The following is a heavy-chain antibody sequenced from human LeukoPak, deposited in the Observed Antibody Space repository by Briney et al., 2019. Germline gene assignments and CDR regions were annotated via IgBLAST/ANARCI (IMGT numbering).Heavy chain of an antibody. V-gene: IGHV1-58*02. CDR1: GFTFTSSA. D-gene: IGHD3-3*01. J-gene: IGHJ6*02. CDR2: IVVGSGNT. Sequence: SVKVSCKASGFTFTSSAMQWVRQARGQRLEWIGWIVVGSGNTNYAQKFQERVTITRDMPTSTAYMELSSLRSEDTAVYYCAAGTRFLEWLLSGYYYYGMDVWGQGTTVTVSS. CDR3: AAGTRFLEWLLSGYYYYGMDV.